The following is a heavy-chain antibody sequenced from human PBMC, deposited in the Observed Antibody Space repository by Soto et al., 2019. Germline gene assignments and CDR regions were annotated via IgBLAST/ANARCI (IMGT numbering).Heavy chain of an antibody. CDR2: INAGNGNT. J-gene: IGHJ4*02. CDR1: GYTFTSYA. D-gene: IGHD2-2*01. CDR3: ARDSRVPAANPSLDY. Sequence: ASVKVSCKSSGYTFTSYAMHCVRQSPGQRLEWMGWINAGNGNTKYSQKFQGRVTITRDTSASTAYMELSSLRSEDTAVYYCARDSRVPAANPSLDYWGQGTLVTVSS. V-gene: IGHV1-3*01.